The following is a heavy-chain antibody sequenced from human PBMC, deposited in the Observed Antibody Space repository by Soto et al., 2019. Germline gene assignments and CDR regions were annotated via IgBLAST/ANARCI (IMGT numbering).Heavy chain of an antibody. D-gene: IGHD6-25*01. V-gene: IGHV3-11*01. CDR2: ISGGGDIR. Sequence: GGSLRLSCAASGFTFSDHYMTWIRQAPGKGPEWLSYISGGGDIRSYADSVKGRFIISRDNAKRSLYLQMNSLTVEDTAVYYCSRDPRLADYWGQGTLVTVSA. CDR1: GFTFSDHY. J-gene: IGHJ4*02. CDR3: SRDPRLADY.